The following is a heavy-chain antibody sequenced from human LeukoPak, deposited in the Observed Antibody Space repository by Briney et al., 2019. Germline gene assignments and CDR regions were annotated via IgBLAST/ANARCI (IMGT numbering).Heavy chain of an antibody. CDR3: AKDGPLGYCSGGSCYRRYYFDY. CDR1: GFTFSSYG. D-gene: IGHD2-15*01. V-gene: IGHV3-23*01. J-gene: IGHJ4*02. CDR2: ISGSGGST. Sequence: GGSLRLSCAASGFTFSSYGMSRVRQAPGKGLEWVSAISGSGGSTYYADSVKGRFTISRDNSENTLYLKMNSLRAEDTAVYYCAKDGPLGYCSGGSCYRRYYFDYWGQGTLVTVSS.